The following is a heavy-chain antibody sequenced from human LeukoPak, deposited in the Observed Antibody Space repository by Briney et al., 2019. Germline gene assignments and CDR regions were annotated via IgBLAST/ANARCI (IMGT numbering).Heavy chain of an antibody. CDR2: IASSGTPR. CDR1: GFPFSIYE. J-gene: IGHJ4*02. CDR3: ALLAVASDFDY. D-gene: IGHD6-19*01. V-gene: IGHV3-48*03. Sequence: GESLRLSCAVSGFPFSIYEMNWVRQAPGKGLEWVSNIASSGTPRYYADSVKGRFSISRDNAKNSLYLQMNSLRVEDTAVYYCALLAVASDFDYWGQGALVTVSS.